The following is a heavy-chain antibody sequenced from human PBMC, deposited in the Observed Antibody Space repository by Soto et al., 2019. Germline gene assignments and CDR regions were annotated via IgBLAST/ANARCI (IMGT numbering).Heavy chain of an antibody. D-gene: IGHD6-13*01. V-gene: IGHV4-59*12. CDR2: IYFSGGT. J-gene: IGHJ4*02. Sequence: SGTLSLTCTVSGGSISSYYWSWIRQPPGKGLEWIGYIYFSGGTNYNPSLKSRVTISVDTSKNQFPLKLSSVTAADTAVYYCARESRSWYGSIWDYWGQGTLVTSPQ. CDR3: ARESRSWYGSIWDY. CDR1: GGSISSYY.